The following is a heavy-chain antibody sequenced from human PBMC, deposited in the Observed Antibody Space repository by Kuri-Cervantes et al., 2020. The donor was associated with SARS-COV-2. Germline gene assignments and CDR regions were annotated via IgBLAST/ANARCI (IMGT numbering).Heavy chain of an antibody. Sequence: ASVKVSCKASGYTFTGYYMHWVRQAPGQGLEWMGWINPNSGGTNYAQKFQGRVTMTRDTSISTAYMELSRLRSDDTAVYYCARVEYYYDSSGYYGFIGFDPWGQGTLVTVSS. V-gene: IGHV1-2*02. CDR3: ARVEYYYDSSGYYGFIGFDP. J-gene: IGHJ5*02. CDR2: INPNSGGT. CDR1: GYTFTGYY. D-gene: IGHD3-22*01.